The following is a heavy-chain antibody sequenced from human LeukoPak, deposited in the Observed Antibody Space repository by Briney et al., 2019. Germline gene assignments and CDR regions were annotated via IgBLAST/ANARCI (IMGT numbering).Heavy chain of an antibody. J-gene: IGHJ6*02. CDR2: MNPSSGNT. CDR3: ARAKSGWYDNYYYGMDV. CDR1: GYTFTSYD. Sequence: ASVKVSCKASGYTFTSYDINWVRQATGQGLEWMGWMNPSSGNTGYAQKFQGRVTMTRNTSISTAYMELSSLRSEDTAVYYCARAKSGWYDNYYYGMDVWGQGTTVTVSS. D-gene: IGHD6-19*01. V-gene: IGHV1-8*01.